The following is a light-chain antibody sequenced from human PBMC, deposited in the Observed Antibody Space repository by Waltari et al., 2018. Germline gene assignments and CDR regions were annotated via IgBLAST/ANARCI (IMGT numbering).Light chain of an antibody. CDR1: QNIGSN. CDR3: QQYNNWPPYT. V-gene: IGKV3-15*01. Sequence: EMVMTQSPATLSVSPGERATLSCRASQNIGSNLAWYQQKPGQPPRLLMYGASTRATGFPARVSGSGSGREFTLTISSLQSEDFAVYYCQQYNNWPPYTFGPGTKLEIK. CDR2: GAS. J-gene: IGKJ2*01.